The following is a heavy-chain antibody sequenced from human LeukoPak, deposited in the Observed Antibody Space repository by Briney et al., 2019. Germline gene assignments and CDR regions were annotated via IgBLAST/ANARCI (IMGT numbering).Heavy chain of an antibody. CDR1: GYTFTSYY. CDR2: INPSGGNT. V-gene: IGHV1-46*01. Sequence: GASVKVSCKASGYTFTSYYMHWVRQAPGQGLEWMGIINPSGGNTSYAQKFQGRVTMTRDTSTSTVYMELSSLRSEDTAVYYCARVNGRAYGDYYQYFQHWGQGTLVTVSS. CDR3: ARVNGRAYGDYYQYFQH. D-gene: IGHD4-17*01. J-gene: IGHJ1*01.